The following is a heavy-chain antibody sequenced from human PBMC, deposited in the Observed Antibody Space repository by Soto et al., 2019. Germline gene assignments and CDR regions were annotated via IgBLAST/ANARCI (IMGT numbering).Heavy chain of an antibody. CDR3: AKLPPRTYDILTRPFDY. Sequence: GGSLRLSCAASGFTFSNYAMSWVRQAPGKGLEWVSAISGSGGSTYYADSVKGRFTISRDNSKNTLYLQMNSLRAEDTAVYYCAKLPPRTYDILTRPFDYWGQGTLVTVSS. V-gene: IGHV3-23*01. CDR1: GFTFSNYA. J-gene: IGHJ4*02. CDR2: ISGSGGST. D-gene: IGHD3-9*01.